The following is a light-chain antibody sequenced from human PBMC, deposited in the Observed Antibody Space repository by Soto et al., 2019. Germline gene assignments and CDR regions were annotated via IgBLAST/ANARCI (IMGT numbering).Light chain of an antibody. CDR1: QDINNY. CDR3: QQYHSYWT. CDR2: DAS. J-gene: IGKJ1*01. Sequence: DIQMAQSPSSLSASVGDRVTITCQASQDINNYLNWFQQKPGKAPKLLIYDASSLESGVPQRFSGSGSGTEFTLTISSLQTDDFSTYYCQQYHSYWTFGQGTKVDNK. V-gene: IGKV1-16*01.